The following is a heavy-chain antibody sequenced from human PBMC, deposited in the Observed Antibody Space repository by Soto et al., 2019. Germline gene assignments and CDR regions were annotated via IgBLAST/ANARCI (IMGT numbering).Heavy chain of an antibody. D-gene: IGHD1-20*01. CDR3: ARDGITGHLQLDY. V-gene: IGHV1-18*01. CDR2: ISAYNGNT. Sequence: ASVKVSCKASGYTFINYGISWVRQAPGQGLEWMGWISAYNGNTNYAQKFQGRVTMTTDTSTSEDYMELRSLRSDDTALYYCARDGITGHLQLDYWGQGTLVTVSS. J-gene: IGHJ4*02. CDR1: GYTFINYG.